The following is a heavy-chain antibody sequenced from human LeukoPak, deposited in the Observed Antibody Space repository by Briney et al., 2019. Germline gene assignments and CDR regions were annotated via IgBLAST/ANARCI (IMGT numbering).Heavy chain of an antibody. CDR3: ARELIAATGTGWFDP. Sequence: GRSLRLSCVGSGITFSDYAIHWVRQAPGRGLEWVAVISYDGNNKYYGDSVKGRFTISRDNSKNTLYLQMDSLRAEETAVYYCARELIAATGTGWFDPWGQGTLVTVSS. CDR1: GITFSDYA. CDR2: ISYDGNNK. D-gene: IGHD6-13*01. V-gene: IGHV3-30*04. J-gene: IGHJ5*02.